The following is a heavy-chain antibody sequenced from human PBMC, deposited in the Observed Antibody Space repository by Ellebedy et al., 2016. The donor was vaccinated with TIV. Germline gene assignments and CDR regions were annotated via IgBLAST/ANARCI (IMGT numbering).Heavy chain of an antibody. J-gene: IGHJ3*02. CDR3: ARGITSPAQDI. V-gene: IGHV3-74*01. CDR2: ISEDGSNT. D-gene: IGHD3-10*01. Sequence: PGGSLRPSCAASGFTFSNYWMHWVRQVPGKGLVWVSRISEDGSNTNYADSVKGRFTISRDNAKNTLYLQMNSLRADDTAIYYCARGITSPAQDIWGQGTMVAVSS. CDR1: GFTFSNYW.